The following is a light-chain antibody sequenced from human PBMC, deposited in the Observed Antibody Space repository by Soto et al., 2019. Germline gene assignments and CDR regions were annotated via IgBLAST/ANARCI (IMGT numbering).Light chain of an antibody. CDR3: QQYNDYSSV. J-gene: IGKJ1*01. CDR2: KAS. Sequence: DIQMTQSPSTLSASIGDRVTITCRASQSVDSWLAWYQQQPGKAPKLLIYKASSLQTGVPSRFSGSGAGTEFSLSISSLQPDDFATYYCQQYNDYSSVFGQGTKVEIK. V-gene: IGKV1-5*03. CDR1: QSVDSW.